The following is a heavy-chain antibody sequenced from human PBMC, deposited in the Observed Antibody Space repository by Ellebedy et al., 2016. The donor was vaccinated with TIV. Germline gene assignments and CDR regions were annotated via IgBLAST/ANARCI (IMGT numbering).Heavy chain of an antibody. CDR3: ARGYNRAFDS. D-gene: IGHD3-10*01. V-gene: IGHV3-53*01. CDR1: DFTVSRNY. Sequence: GESLKISCAASDFTVSRNYVSWVRQAPGTGLEWVSHISRDGNTYYADSVTGRFTISRDNSKNTLYLQMNSLRADDTAVYFCARGYNRAFDSWGQGTLVIVSS. J-gene: IGHJ4*02. CDR2: ISRDGNT.